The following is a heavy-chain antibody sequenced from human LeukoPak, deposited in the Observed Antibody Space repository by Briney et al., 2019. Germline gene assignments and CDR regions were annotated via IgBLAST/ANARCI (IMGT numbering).Heavy chain of an antibody. CDR2: ISYDGSNK. CDR1: GFTFSSYG. Sequence: GGSLRLSCAASGFTFSSYGMHWVRQAPGKGLEWVAVISYDGSNKYYADSVKGRFTISRDNSKNTLYLQMNSLRAEDTAVYYCAKDFSQSGYELYYFDYWGQGTLVTVSS. CDR3: AKDFSQSGYELYYFDY. J-gene: IGHJ4*02. V-gene: IGHV3-30*18. D-gene: IGHD5-12*01.